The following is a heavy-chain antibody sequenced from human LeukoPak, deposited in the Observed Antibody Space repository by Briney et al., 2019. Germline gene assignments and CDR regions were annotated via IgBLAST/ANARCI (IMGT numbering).Heavy chain of an antibody. J-gene: IGHJ4*02. V-gene: IGHV3-23*01. D-gene: IGHD1-26*01. CDR1: GFTFSNCA. Sequence: PGGSLRLSCAASGFTFSNCAMSWVRQAPGKGLEWVSGINLSGSSTYYADSVKGRFTISRDNSKNTLYLQMNSLRAEDTAVYYCAKDVWRYSGSQYDFYYRGQGTLVNVSS. CDR3: AKDVWRYSGSQYDFYY. CDR2: INLSGSST.